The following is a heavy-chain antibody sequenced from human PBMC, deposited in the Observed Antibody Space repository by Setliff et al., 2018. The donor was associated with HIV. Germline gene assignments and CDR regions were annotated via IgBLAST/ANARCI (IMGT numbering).Heavy chain of an antibody. J-gene: IGHJ2*01. Sequence: SETLSLTCTVSGGSITNYYWSWIRQPPGKGLEWIGFIYYSGSTNYNPSLKSRVTISVDTSKHQFSLKLSSVTAADTAVYYCARHARSITMTTDWYFDLWGQGTMVTVSS. CDR2: IYYSGST. CDR3: ARHARSITMTTDWYFDL. V-gene: IGHV4-59*08. D-gene: IGHD3-22*01. CDR1: GGSITNYY.